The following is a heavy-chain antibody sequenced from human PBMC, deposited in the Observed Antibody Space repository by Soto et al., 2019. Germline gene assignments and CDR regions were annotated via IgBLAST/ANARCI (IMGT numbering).Heavy chain of an antibody. Sequence: PGGSLRLSCAASGFSFDDYAMHWVRQAPGKGLEWVSGINWNSGSIGYADSVKGRFTISRDNSRNTVFLQMNGLRAEDTAVYYCARLAPYGSGSYSFRYNWFDPWGPGTLVTVSS. CDR2: INWNSGSI. CDR1: GFSFDDYA. D-gene: IGHD3-10*01. CDR3: ARLAPYGSGSYSFRYNWFDP. V-gene: IGHV3-9*01. J-gene: IGHJ5*02.